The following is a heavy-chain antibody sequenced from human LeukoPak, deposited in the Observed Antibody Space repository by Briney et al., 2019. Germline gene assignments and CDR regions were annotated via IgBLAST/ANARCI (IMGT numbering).Heavy chain of an antibody. CDR1: GGSISSGDYY. D-gene: IGHD3-22*01. V-gene: IGHV4-30-4*01. CDR2: IYYSGST. CDR3: ARVPDYYDSSGHTINNWFDP. J-gene: IGHJ5*02. Sequence: SETLSLTCTVSGGSISSGDYYWSWIRQPPGKGLEWIGYIYYSGSTHYNPSLKSRVTISVDTSKNQFSLKLSSVTAADTAVYYCARVPDYYDSSGHTINNWFDPWGQGTLVTVSS.